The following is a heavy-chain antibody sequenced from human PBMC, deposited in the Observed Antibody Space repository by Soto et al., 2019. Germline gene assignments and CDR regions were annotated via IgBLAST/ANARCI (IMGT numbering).Heavy chain of an antibody. CDR3: ARREGWYSVFDY. J-gene: IGHJ4*02. D-gene: IGHD2-15*01. V-gene: IGHV4-39*01. CDR1: GGSISSSSYY. CDR2: IYYSGST. Sequence: QLQLQESGPGLVKPSETLSLTCTVSGGSISSSSYYWGWIRQPPGKGLEWIGSIYYSGSTYYNPSLKSRVTISVDTSKNQFSLKLSSVTAADTAVYYCARREGWYSVFDYWGQGTLVTVSS.